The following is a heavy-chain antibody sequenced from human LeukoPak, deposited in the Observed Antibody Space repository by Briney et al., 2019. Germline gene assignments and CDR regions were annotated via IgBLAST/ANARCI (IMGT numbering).Heavy chain of an antibody. CDR1: GGSISSYY. CDR3: AREAGREYYYDSSGYASFDY. CDR2: IYTSGST. J-gene: IGHJ4*02. Sequence: PSETLSLTCTVSGGSISSYYWSWIRQPAGKGLEWIGRIYTSGSTNYNPSLKSRVTMSVDTSKNQFSLKLSSVTAADTAVYYCAREAGREYYYDSSGYASFDYWGQGTLVTVSS. D-gene: IGHD3-22*01. V-gene: IGHV4-4*07.